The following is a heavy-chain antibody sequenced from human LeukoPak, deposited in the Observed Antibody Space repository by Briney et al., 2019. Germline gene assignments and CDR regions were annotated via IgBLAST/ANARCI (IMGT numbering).Heavy chain of an antibody. D-gene: IGHD2/OR15-2a*01. J-gene: IGHJ4*02. CDR2: IGGSGGST. CDR1: GFTLSSYA. Sequence: GGSLRLSCAVSGFTLSSYAMSWVRQAPGKGLEWVSGIGGSGGSTYYADSVKGRSTISRDNSKNTLYLQMNSLRAEDTAVYYCAKDGRSTTPGYWGQGTLVTVSS. V-gene: IGHV3-23*01. CDR3: AKDGRSTTPGY.